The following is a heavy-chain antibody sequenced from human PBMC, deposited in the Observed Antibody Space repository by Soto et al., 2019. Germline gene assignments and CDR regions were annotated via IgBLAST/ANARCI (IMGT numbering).Heavy chain of an antibody. Sequence: QVQLEQSGAEVKEPGDSVRVSCEASGYTLTAYYILWVRQVPGQGLEWMGWINPKFGDTNYEQDFQCRVNMTRDMSISTGYMELRMLTSDDTAIYYCARNMDYYYGPGSGNGHGVWGPGTTVTVFS. V-gene: IGHV1-2*02. CDR1: GYTLTAYY. J-gene: IGHJ6*02. CDR3: ARNMDYYYGPGSGNGHGV. CDR2: INPKFGDT. D-gene: IGHD3-10*01.